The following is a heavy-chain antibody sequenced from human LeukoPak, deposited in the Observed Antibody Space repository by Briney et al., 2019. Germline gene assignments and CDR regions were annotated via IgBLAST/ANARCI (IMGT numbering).Heavy chain of an antibody. CDR1: GASISSSY. V-gene: IGHV4-59*13. D-gene: IGHD6-19*01. J-gene: IGHJ5*02. CDR3: ARGQPQRYNSDWYVNWFDP. Sequence: PSETLSLTCTVSGASISSSYWSWIRHPPGKGLEWMGYIFYSGTTKYNPSLRSRVTISIDTSKNQFSLKVTSVTAADTAVYYCARGQPQRYNSDWYVNWFDPWGQGTLVSVSS. CDR2: IFYSGTT.